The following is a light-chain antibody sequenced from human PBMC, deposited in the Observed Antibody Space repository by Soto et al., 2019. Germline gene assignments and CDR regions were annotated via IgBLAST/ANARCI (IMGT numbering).Light chain of an antibody. Sequence: DIQMTQSPSSLSASVGDIVTITFRASQNIRNYLNWYQQRPGKTPNLLVYAASNLRGGVPSRFSGSGSGTVFTLTINSLQPEDFATYYCQQIHSTSSYTFGQGTKVDIK. CDR2: AAS. V-gene: IGKV1-39*01. CDR3: QQIHSTSSYT. J-gene: IGKJ2*01. CDR1: QNIRNY.